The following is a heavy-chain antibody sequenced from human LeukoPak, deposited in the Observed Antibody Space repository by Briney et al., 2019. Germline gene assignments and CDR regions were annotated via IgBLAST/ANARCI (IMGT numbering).Heavy chain of an antibody. J-gene: IGHJ4*02. V-gene: IGHV1-18*01. CDR3: ARDLAGYCSSASCYVHSN. Sequence: GASVKVSCKASGYTFNIYGVSWVRQAPGQGLEWMGWISAYNGNTNYARKFQGRVTMTTDTSTRIAYMELRSLGSDDTAVYYCARDLAGYCSSASCYVHSNWDQGTLVTVSS. D-gene: IGHD2-2*01. CDR2: ISAYNGNT. CDR1: GYTFNIYG.